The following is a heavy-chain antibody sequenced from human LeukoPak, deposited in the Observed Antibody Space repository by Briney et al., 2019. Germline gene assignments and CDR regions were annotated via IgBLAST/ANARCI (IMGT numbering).Heavy chain of an antibody. V-gene: IGHV1-18*01. CDR1: GYTFTSYG. J-gene: IGHJ5*02. Sequence: ASVKVSCKASGYTFTSYGISWVRQAPGQGLEWMGWISAYNGNTNYAQKLQGRVTMTTDTSTSTAYMELRSLRSDDTAVYYCARDFRLGDYVWGSLGWFDPWGQGTLVTVSS. CDR3: ARDFRLGDYVWGSLGWFDP. D-gene: IGHD3-16*01. CDR2: ISAYNGNT.